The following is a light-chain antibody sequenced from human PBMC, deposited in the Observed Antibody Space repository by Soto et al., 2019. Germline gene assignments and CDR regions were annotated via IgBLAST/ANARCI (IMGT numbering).Light chain of an antibody. CDR1: QSISSSY. V-gene: IGKV3-20*01. Sequence: EIVLTQSPGTLSLSPGERATLSCRASQSISSSYLAWYQQKPGQAPRLLIYGASSRATGIPDRFSGSGSGTDFTLTISRLEPEDFAVYYCQQRGKTFGQGTKVDI. CDR3: QQRGKT. J-gene: IGKJ1*01. CDR2: GAS.